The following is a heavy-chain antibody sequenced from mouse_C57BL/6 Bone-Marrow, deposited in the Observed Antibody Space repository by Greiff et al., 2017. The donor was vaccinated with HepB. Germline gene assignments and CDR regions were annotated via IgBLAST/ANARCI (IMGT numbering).Heavy chain of an antibody. V-gene: IGHV3-6*01. CDR2: ISYDGSN. CDR3: ARSGLRRGY. J-gene: IGHJ2*01. D-gene: IGHD2-4*01. Sequence: VQLKESGSGLVKPSQSLSLTCSVTGYSITSGYYWNWIRQFPGNKLEWMGYISYDGSNNYNPSLKNRISITRDTSKNQFFLKLNSVTTEDTATYYCARSGLRRGYWGQGTTLTVSS. CDR1: GYSITSGYY.